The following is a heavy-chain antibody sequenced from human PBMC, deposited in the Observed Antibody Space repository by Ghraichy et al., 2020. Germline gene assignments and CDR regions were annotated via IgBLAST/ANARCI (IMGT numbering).Heavy chain of an antibody. D-gene: IGHD2-15*01. CDR1: GYTFTGYY. CDR2: INPNSGGT. J-gene: IGHJ4*02. CDR3: ARTDEVVLGYPV. V-gene: IGHV1-2*06. Sequence: ASVKVSCKASGYTFTGYYMHWVRQAPGQGLEWMGRINPNSGGTNYAQKFQGRVTMTRDTSISTAYMELSRLRSDDTAVYYCARTDEVVLGYPVWGQGTLVTVSS.